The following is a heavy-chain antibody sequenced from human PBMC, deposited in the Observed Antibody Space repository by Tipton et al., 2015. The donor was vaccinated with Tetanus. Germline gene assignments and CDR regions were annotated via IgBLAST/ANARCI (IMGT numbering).Heavy chain of an antibody. V-gene: IGHV5-51*01. J-gene: IGHJ2*01. CDR1: GYSFNIYW. CDR2: IYPGDSDT. D-gene: IGHD1-1*01. CDR3: ARRLGPYTGDQIWHFDL. Sequence: QLVQSGAEVKKPGESLNISCKGSGYSFNIYWIAWVRQMPGKGLEWMGIIYPGDSDTRYSPSFQGQVTISADKSITTAYLQWSSLKASDTAMYYCARRLGPYTGDQIWHFDLWGRGTLVTVSS.